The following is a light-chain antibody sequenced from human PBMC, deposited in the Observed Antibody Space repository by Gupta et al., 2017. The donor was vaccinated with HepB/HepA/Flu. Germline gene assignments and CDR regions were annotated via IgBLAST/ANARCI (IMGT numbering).Light chain of an antibody. CDR3: QQYGSSPPELT. CDR1: QSVSSSY. Sequence: EIVLTQSPATLSLPPGERATLSCRASQSVSSSYLAWYQQKPGQAPRLLIYGASSRATGIPDRFSGSGSGTDFTLTISRLEPEDFAVYYCQQYGSSPPELTFGGGTKVEIK. V-gene: IGKV3-20*01. J-gene: IGKJ4*01. CDR2: GAS.